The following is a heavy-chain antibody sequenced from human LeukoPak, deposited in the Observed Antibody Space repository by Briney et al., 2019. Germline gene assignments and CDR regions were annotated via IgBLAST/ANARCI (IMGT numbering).Heavy chain of an antibody. V-gene: IGHV4-4*02. J-gene: IGHJ4*02. Sequence: SGTLSLTCAVSGGSISSSNWWSWVRQPPGKGLEWIGEIYHSGSTNYNPSLKSRVTISVDKSKNQFSLKLSSVTAADTAVYYCASLFPDYYDSSGYLLRDYWGQGTLVTVSS. CDR1: GGSISSSNW. CDR3: ASLFPDYYDSSGYLLRDY. D-gene: IGHD3-22*01. CDR2: IYHSGST.